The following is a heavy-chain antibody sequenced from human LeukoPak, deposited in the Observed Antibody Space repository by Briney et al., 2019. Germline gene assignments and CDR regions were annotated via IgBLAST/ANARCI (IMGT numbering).Heavy chain of an antibody. V-gene: IGHV4-34*01. D-gene: IGHD1-1*01. CDR2: INHSGST. Sequence: PSEALSLTCAVYGGSFSGYYWSWIRQPPGKGLEWIGEINHSGSTYYNPSLKSRVTISVDTSKNQFSLKLSSVTAADTAVYYCARDTAGTTSGDYWGQGTLVTVSS. J-gene: IGHJ4*02. CDR3: ARDTAGTTSGDY. CDR1: GGSFSGYY.